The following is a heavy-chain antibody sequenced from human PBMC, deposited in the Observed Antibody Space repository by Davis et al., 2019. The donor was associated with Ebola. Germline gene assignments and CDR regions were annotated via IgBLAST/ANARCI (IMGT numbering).Heavy chain of an antibody. J-gene: IGHJ4*02. Sequence: MPSETLSLTCAVYGGSFSGYYWSWIRQPPGKGLEWIGEINHSGSTNYNPSLKSRVTISVDTSKNQFSLKLSSVTAADTAVYYCAREDQYTSGWYGLFDYWGQGTLVIVSS. V-gene: IGHV4-34*01. CDR3: AREDQYTSGWYGLFDY. CDR1: GGSFSGYY. CDR2: INHSGST. D-gene: IGHD6-19*01.